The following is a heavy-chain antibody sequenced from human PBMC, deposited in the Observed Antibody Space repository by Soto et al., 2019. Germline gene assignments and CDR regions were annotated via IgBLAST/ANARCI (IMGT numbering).Heavy chain of an antibody. CDR1: GGPFSAYA. Sequence: QVQLVQSGAEVKKPGSSVKVSCKVSGGPFSAYAVSWVRQAPGQGLEWMGGLIPMFGTANYAQKFQGRVTITADESTTTAYTELSSLRSEDTAVYYCARDLDYYGSGNYYNRIDYWGQGTLVTVSS. J-gene: IGHJ4*02. V-gene: IGHV1-69*01. CDR2: LIPMFGTA. D-gene: IGHD3-10*01. CDR3: ARDLDYYGSGNYYNRIDY.